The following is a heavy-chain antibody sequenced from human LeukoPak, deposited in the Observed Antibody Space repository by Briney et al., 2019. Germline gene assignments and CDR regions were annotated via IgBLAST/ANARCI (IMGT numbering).Heavy chain of an antibody. Sequence: GGSLRLSCAASGFTFSSYDMSWVRQAPGKGLEWVSAISGSGGSTYYADSVKGRFTISRDNSKSTLYLQMNSLRAEDTALYYCAKYPGGFTGIVNYYHMDVWGKGTTVTISS. V-gene: IGHV3-23*01. CDR2: ISGSGGST. CDR1: GFTFSSYD. CDR3: AKYPGGFTGIVNYYHMDV. J-gene: IGHJ6*03. D-gene: IGHD1-26*01.